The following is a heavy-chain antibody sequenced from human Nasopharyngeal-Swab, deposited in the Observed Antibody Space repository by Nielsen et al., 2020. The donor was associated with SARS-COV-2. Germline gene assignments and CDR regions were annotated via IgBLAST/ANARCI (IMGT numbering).Heavy chain of an antibody. V-gene: IGHV1-46*01. J-gene: IGHJ6*03. CDR2: INPSGGST. Sequence: ASVKVSCKASGYTFTSYYMHWVRQAPGQGLEWMGIINPSGGSTSYAQKFQGRVTMTRDTSTSTVYMELSSLRSEDTAVYYCARDGYRTNGVCWRTYYMDVWGKGTTVTVSS. D-gene: IGHD2-8*01. CDR3: ARDGYRTNGVCWRTYYMDV. CDR1: GYTFTSYY.